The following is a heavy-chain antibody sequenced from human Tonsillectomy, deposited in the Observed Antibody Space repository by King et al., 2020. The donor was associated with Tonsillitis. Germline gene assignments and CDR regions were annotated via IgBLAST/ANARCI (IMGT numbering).Heavy chain of an antibody. Sequence: VQLQQWGAGLLKPSETLSLTCAVYGGSFSGYYWSWIRQPPGKGLEWIWEINHRGITHSNPSLKSRFTISVDTSKNQFSLKLSSVTAADTAVYYCARGITLNVLRFLEWLPSGYFDYWGQGTLVTVSS. CDR3: ARGITLNVLRFLEWLPSGYFDY. V-gene: IGHV4-34*01. D-gene: IGHD3-3*01. J-gene: IGHJ4*02. CDR2: INHRGIT. CDR1: GGSFSGYY.